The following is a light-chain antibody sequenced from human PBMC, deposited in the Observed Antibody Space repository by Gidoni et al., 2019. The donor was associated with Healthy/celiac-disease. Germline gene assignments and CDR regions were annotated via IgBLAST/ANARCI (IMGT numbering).Light chain of an antibody. Sequence: QSVLTQPPSASGTPGQRVTIPCSGSSSNIGSNYVYWYQQLPGTAPKLLIYRTNQRPSGVPDRFSGSKSGTSASLAISGLRSEDETDYYCAAWDDSLSGFAVFGGGTQLTVL. CDR3: AAWDDSLSGFAV. V-gene: IGLV1-47*01. CDR2: RTN. CDR1: SSNIGSNY. J-gene: IGLJ7*01.